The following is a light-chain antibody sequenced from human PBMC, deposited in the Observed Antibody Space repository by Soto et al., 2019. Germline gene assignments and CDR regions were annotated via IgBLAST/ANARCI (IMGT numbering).Light chain of an antibody. J-gene: IGKJ3*01. V-gene: IGKV3D-7*01. Sequence: PGERVTLSCRASQSVSSSYLTWYQQKPGQAPRLLIYGASTRATSIPARFSGSGSGTDFTLTISSLQTEDFAVYYCQQDYNSPSAFGPGTKVDIK. CDR2: GAS. CDR3: QQDYNSPSA. CDR1: QSVSSSY.